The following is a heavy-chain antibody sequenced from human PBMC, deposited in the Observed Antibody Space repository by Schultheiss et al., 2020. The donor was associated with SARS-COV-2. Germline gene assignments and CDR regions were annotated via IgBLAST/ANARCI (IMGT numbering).Heavy chain of an antibody. CDR2: IFYTGST. CDR1: GGSISSYY. Sequence: SQTLSLTCTVSGGSISSYYWGWIRQPPGMGLQWIGSIFYTGSTYYNPSLESRVTISVDTSQNQFSLKLNSVTAADTAVYYCARHVVATPPAPPSPYYGMDVWGQGTTVTVSS. D-gene: IGHD5-12*01. J-gene: IGHJ6*02. V-gene: IGHV4-59*01. CDR3: ARHVVATPPAPPSPYYGMDV.